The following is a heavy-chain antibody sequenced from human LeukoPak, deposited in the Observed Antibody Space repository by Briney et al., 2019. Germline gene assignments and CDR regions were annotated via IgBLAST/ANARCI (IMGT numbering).Heavy chain of an antibody. D-gene: IGHD6-19*01. CDR1: GFTFDDYA. V-gene: IGHV3-9*01. J-gene: IGHJ3*02. Sequence: GRSLRLSCAASGFTFDDYAMPWVRQAPGKGLEWVSGISWNSGSIGYADSVKGRFTISRDNAKNSLYLQMNSLRAEDTALYYCAKDLTGYSSGPDAFDIWGQGTMVTVSS. CDR3: AKDLTGYSSGPDAFDI. CDR2: ISWNSGSI.